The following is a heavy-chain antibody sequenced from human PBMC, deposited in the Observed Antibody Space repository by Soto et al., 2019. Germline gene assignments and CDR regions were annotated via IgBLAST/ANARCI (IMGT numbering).Heavy chain of an antibody. D-gene: IGHD4-17*01. CDR3: ARFSWVTTKSLDY. J-gene: IGHJ4*02. CDR2: IHYSGST. Sequence: PSETLSLTCTVSGGSISSYYWSWIRQSPGKGLEWIGYIHYSGSTNYNPSLKSRVTISVDTSKNQFSLNLRSVTAADTAVYYCARFSWVTTKSLDYWGQGTLVTVSS. CDR1: GGSISSYY. V-gene: IGHV4-59*08.